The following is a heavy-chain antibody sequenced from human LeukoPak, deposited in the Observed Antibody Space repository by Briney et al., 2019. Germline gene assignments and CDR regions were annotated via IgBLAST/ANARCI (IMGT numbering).Heavy chain of an antibody. CDR3: ARGGYGSGWDYMDV. V-gene: IGHV4-34*01. CDR1: GGSFSGYY. J-gene: IGHJ6*03. Sequence: SETLSLTCAVYGGSFSGYYWNWIRQPPGKGLEWIGGINHSGNTDYNPSLKSRVTISVDTSKNQFSLKLSSVTAADTAVYYCARGGYGSGWDYMDVWGKGTTVTVSS. D-gene: IGHD3-10*01. CDR2: INHSGNT.